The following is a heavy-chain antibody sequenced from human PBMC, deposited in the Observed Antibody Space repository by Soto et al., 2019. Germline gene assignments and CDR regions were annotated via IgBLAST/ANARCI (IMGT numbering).Heavy chain of an antibody. CDR3: ARGGTSGYYYNFDY. CDR2: IYYNGGA. CDR1: GGSSSRTGYY. V-gene: IGHV4-39*01. D-gene: IGHD3-22*01. Sequence: SETLSLTCTVSGGSSSRTGYYWGWIRQSPGKGMEWIGSIYYNGGAFYNPSLKRRVTISVDTSKTQFSLDLGSVTTTDTAVYYCARGGTSGYYYNFDYWGQGTQVT. J-gene: IGHJ4*02.